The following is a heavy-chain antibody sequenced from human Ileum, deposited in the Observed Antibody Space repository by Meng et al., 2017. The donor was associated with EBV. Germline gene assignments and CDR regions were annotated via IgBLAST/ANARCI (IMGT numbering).Heavy chain of an antibody. J-gene: IGHJ4*02. Sequence: HAELVQVGGSVKKPGASVKVSCKASGYTFTNYGITWVRQAPGQGLEWMGWISAYNGTTNYAQTLQGRVTMTTDTSTSTAYMELGSLRSDDTAVYYCARVEVGITSGDYWGQGTLVTVSS. CDR1: GYTFTNYG. CDR3: ARVEVGITSGDY. V-gene: IGHV1-18*01. D-gene: IGHD1-26*01. CDR2: ISAYNGTT.